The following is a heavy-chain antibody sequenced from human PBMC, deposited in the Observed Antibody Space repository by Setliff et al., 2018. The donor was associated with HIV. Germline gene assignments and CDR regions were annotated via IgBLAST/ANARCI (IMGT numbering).Heavy chain of an antibody. Sequence: ASETLSLTCTVSGGSISNFSWSWIRQPPGKGLEWIGFIYTSGSTNYNPSLKSRVTISVDMSKNQFSLKLNSVTAADTAVYHCARGDTYYHDRSGYVKSALDAFDIWGRGTMVTVSS. J-gene: IGHJ3*02. CDR3: ARGDTYYHDRSGYVKSALDAFDI. D-gene: IGHD3-22*01. V-gene: IGHV4-4*08. CDR1: GGSISNFS. CDR2: IYTSGST.